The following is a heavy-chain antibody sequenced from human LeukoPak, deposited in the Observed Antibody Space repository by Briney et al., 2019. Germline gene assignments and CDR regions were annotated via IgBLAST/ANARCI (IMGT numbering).Heavy chain of an antibody. CDR2: IYYSGST. Sequence: SETLSLTCTVSGGSINSSDYYWGWIRQPPGKGLEWIGYIYYSGSTNYNPSLKSRVTISVDTSKNQFSLKLSSVTAADTAVYYCARGGDYYDSSGYYGLDYWGQGTLVTVSS. D-gene: IGHD3-22*01. J-gene: IGHJ4*02. CDR1: GGSINSSDYY. CDR3: ARGGDYYDSSGYYGLDY. V-gene: IGHV4-61*08.